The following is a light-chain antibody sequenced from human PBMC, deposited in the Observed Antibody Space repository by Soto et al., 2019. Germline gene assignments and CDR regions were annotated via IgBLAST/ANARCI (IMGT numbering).Light chain of an antibody. CDR2: GNS. Sequence: QSVLTQPPSVSGAPGQGVTISCIGSSSNIGAGYDVHWYQQVSGTAPKLILYGNSNRPAGVPDRFSGSKSGTSASLAIIGLQPEDEADYYCQSYDSSLSGVLFGGGTKLTVL. J-gene: IGLJ2*01. CDR1: SSNIGAGYD. V-gene: IGLV1-40*01. CDR3: QSYDSSLSGVL.